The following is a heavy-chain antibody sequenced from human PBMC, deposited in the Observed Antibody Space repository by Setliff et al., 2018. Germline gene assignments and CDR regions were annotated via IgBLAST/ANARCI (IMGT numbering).Heavy chain of an antibody. D-gene: IGHD1-20*01. CDR3: AKGGNWDDQHYVYDI. CDR1: GFTFGNFY. J-gene: IGHJ3*02. V-gene: IGHV3-11*05. CDR2: ITSSGGFT. Sequence: GALRLSCAASGFTFGNFYMSWIRQAPGKGLEWLSYITSSGGFTDYAASVRGRFVISRDNSKKSLYLQLDGLRADDTAIYYCAKGGNWDDQHYVYDIWGQGTMVTVSS.